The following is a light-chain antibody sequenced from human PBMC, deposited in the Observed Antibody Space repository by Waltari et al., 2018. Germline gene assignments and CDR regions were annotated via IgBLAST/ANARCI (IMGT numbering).Light chain of an antibody. J-gene: IGKJ1*01. CDR2: DAS. V-gene: IGKV3-11*01. CDR3: QQRNSWPRT. CDR1: RSVSSY. Sequence: EILLTQSPATLSLSPGERATLSCRASRSVSSYLAWYQQKPGQAPRLLIYDASNRATDIPARFSGSGSGTDFTLTISSLEPADFAVYYCQQRNSWPRTFGQGTKVEIK.